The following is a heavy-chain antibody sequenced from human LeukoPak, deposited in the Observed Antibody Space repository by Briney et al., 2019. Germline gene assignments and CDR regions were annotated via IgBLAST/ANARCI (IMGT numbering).Heavy chain of an antibody. D-gene: IGHD6-19*01. CDR1: GYTFTSYG. CDR2: ISAYNGNT. Sequence: ASVKVSCKASGYTFTSYGISWVRQAPGQGLEWMGWISAYNGNTNYAQKLQGRVTMTTDTSTSTAYMELRSLRSDDTAVYYCARVLKGAVAPSGNGMDVWAKGPRSPSP. V-gene: IGHV1-18*01. CDR3: ARVLKGAVAPSGNGMDV. J-gene: IGHJ6*02.